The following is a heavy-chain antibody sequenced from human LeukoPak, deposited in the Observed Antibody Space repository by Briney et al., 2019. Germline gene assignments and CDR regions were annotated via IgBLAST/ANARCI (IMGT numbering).Heavy chain of an antibody. Sequence: SETLSLICTVSGGSISSYYWSWIRQPPGKGLEWIGYIYYSGSTNYNPSLKSRVNISVDTSKHQCSLKLSSVTAADTAVYYCATSLWGVADYMEGGLEDYWGQGTLVTVSS. CDR1: GGSISSYY. V-gene: IGHV4-59*08. CDR3: ATSLWGVADYMEGGLEDY. D-gene: IGHD2-15*01. CDR2: IYYSGST. J-gene: IGHJ4*02.